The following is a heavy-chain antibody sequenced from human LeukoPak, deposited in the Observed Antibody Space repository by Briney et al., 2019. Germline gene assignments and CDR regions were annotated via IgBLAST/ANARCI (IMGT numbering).Heavy chain of an antibody. CDR2: IYYSGST. CDR1: GGSISSSSYY. Sequence: SETLSLTCTVSGGSISSSSYYWGWIRQPPGKGLEWIGSIYYSGSTYYNPSLKSRVTISVDTSKNQFSLKLSSVTAADTAVYYCARVGGGRIYYYYYMDVWGKGTTVTVSS. V-gene: IGHV4-39*07. D-gene: IGHD3-16*01. J-gene: IGHJ6*03. CDR3: ARVGGGRIYYYYYMDV.